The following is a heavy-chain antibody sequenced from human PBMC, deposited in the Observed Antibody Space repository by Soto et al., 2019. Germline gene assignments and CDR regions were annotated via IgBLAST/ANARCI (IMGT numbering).Heavy chain of an antibody. CDR1: GFILSSYG. D-gene: IGHD6-19*01. Sequence: GGSLRLSCAASGFILSSYGMHWVSQAPGKGLEWVAGIWYDGSNTFYSDAVTGRFSISRDNSKNTVDLQMNSLRAEGTAVYDCAKSIAVASGWLDPGGEGIQVPVSS. V-gene: IGHV3-33*06. CDR3: AKSIAVASGWLDP. CDR2: IWYDGSNT. J-gene: IGHJ5*02.